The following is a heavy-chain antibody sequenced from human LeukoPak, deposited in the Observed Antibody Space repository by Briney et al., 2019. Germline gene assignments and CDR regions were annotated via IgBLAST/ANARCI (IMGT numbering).Heavy chain of an antibody. Sequence: GGSLRLSCAAPRFTFRSYSMSWVRQAPGKGLQWVSSITSSSSHIYYADPVKGRFTISRDNAKNSLYLQMNSLRAEDTAVYYCARVRASGTPFDYWGQGTLVTVSS. D-gene: IGHD3-10*01. CDR1: RFTFRSYS. V-gene: IGHV3-21*01. CDR3: ARVRASGTPFDY. J-gene: IGHJ4*02. CDR2: ITSSSSHI.